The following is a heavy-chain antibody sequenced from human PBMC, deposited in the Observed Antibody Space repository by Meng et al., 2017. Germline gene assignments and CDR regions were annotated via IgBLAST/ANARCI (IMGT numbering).Heavy chain of an antibody. D-gene: IGHD2/OR15-2a*01. CDR2: ISTTGSSI. J-gene: IGHJ5*02. CDR1: GFTFRDYY. Sequence: VHLVEPGGGLVKAGGSLRLSCAASGFTFRDYYMTWIRQAPGKGLEWVSSISTTGSSIYYADSVKGRFSISRDNAENSLYLQINSLRVEDTAVYYCARDHGFLNWFDPWGQGTLVTVSS. V-gene: IGHV3-11*04. CDR3: ARDHGFLNWFDP.